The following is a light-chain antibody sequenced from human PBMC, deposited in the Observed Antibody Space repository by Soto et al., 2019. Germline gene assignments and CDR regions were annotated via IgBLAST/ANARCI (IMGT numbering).Light chain of an antibody. CDR2: GAS. J-gene: IGKJ5*01. CDR3: HQRSNWPPDT. Sequence: EIVLTHSPGTLSLSPWEVASLSCRASQSVHTFLAWYQQKPGQAPRLLIYGASTRATGVPARFSGSGSGTDFTLTISSLEPEDFAVYYCHQRSNWPPDTFGQGTRLEIK. V-gene: IGKV3-11*01. CDR1: QSVHTF.